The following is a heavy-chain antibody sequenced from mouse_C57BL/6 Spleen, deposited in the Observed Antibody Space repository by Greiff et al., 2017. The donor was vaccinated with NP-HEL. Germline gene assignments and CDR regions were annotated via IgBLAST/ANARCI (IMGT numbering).Heavy chain of an antibody. CDR3: ARRDGYDRCAY. D-gene: IGHD2-2*01. CDR1: GYTFTSYW. CDR2: IDPSDSYT. J-gene: IGHJ3*01. V-gene: IGHV1-69*01. Sequence: QVQLQQSGAELVMPGASVKLSCKASGYTFTSYWMHWVKQRPGQGLEWIGEIDPSDSYTNYKQKFKGKSTLTVDKSSSTAYMQLSSLTSEDSAVYYCARRDGYDRCAYWGQGTLVTVSA.